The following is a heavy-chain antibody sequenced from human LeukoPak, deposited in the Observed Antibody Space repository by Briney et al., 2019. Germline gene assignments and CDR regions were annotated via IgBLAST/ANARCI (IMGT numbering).Heavy chain of an antibody. CDR3: ARHQPLGYGGNSDAFDI. Sequence: TSETLSLTCTVSGGSISSSSYYWGWIRQPPGKGLEWIGSIYYSGSTYYNPSLKSRVTISVDTSKNQFSLKLSSVTAADTAVYYCARHQPLGYGGNSDAFDIWGQGTMVTVSS. CDR1: GGSISSSSYY. V-gene: IGHV4-39*01. D-gene: IGHD4-23*01. J-gene: IGHJ3*02. CDR2: IYYSGST.